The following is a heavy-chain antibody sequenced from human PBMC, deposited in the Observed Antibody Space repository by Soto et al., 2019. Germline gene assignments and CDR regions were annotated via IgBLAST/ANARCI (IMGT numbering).Heavy chain of an antibody. CDR3: AKGYVSGSVDY. Sequence: GGSLRLSCAASGFTFSSFDMQWVRQAPGKGLEWVAIVSYDGSKTNYEDSVKGRFTISRDNSKNRLYMQMSSLRDEDTAVYYCAKGYVSGSVDYWGQGTLVTVSS. CDR2: VSYDGSKT. D-gene: IGHD3-10*01. CDR1: GFTFSSFD. J-gene: IGHJ4*02. V-gene: IGHV3-30*18.